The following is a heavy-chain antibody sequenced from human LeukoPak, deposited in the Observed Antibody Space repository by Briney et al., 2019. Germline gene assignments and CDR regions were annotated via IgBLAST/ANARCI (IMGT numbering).Heavy chain of an antibody. CDR3: ARSRSGYSYDHAAFEI. J-gene: IGHJ3*02. CDR2: IYYRGST. D-gene: IGHD5-18*01. V-gene: IGHV4-61*08. CDR1: GGSISSGDYY. Sequence: PSETLSLTCTVSGGSISSGDYYWSWIRQPPGKGLEWIGYIYYRGSTTYNPSLRSRVTISVDTSRNQFSLKLYSVTAADTAVYYCARSRSGYSYDHAAFEIWGQGTMVTVSS.